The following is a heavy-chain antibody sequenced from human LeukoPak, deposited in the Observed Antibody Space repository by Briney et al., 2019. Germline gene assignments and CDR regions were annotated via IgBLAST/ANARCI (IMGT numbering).Heavy chain of an antibody. Sequence: GGSLRPSCAASGFSFSAYWMTWVRQAPGKGLEWVANIKEDGSEKYYVDSVKGRFTISRDNSKNTLYLQMSSLRAEDTAVYYCLKDRLGTGDYWGQGTLVSVSS. J-gene: IGHJ4*02. D-gene: IGHD7-27*01. V-gene: IGHV3-7*01. CDR2: IKEDGSEK. CDR1: GFSFSAYW. CDR3: LKDRLGTGDY.